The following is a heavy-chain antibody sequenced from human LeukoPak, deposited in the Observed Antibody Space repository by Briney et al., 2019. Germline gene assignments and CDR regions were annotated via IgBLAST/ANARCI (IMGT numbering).Heavy chain of an antibody. V-gene: IGHV1-3*01. CDR1: GYTFTSYA. Sequence: APVKVSCKASGYTFTSYAMHWVRQAPGQRLEWMGWINAGNGNTKYSQKFQGRVTITRDTSASTAYMELSSLRSEDTAVYYCARVQSMIVVSGLGSWGQGTLVTVSS. D-gene: IGHD3-22*01. J-gene: IGHJ5*02. CDR2: INAGNGNT. CDR3: ARVQSMIVVSGLGS.